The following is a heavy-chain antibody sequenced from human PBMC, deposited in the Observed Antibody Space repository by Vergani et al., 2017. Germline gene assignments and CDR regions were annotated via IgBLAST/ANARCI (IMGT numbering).Heavy chain of an antibody. CDR2: IYTSGST. CDR3: ALVPKLYGMDV. V-gene: IGHV4-61*02. D-gene: IGHD6-6*01. CDR1: GGSISSGSYY. Sequence: QVQLQESGPGLVKPSQTLSLTCTVSGGSISSGSYYWSWIRQPAGKGLEWIGRIYTSGSTNYNPSLKSRVTISVDTSKNQFSLKLSSVTAADTAVYYCALVPKLYGMDVWGQGTTVTVSS. J-gene: IGHJ6*02.